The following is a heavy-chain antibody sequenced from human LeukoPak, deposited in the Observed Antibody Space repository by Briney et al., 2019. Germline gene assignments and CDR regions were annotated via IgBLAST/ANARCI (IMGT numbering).Heavy chain of an antibody. V-gene: IGHV3-7*01. CDR1: GFTFIQFL. Sequence: GGSLRLSCAASGFTFIQFLVSWVGQDAGKGLEWVGNIKPDGREKHYVDSVKGRFSISRDNTKNSLFLQISSLRGEDSAVYYCAREPSQLWIDNWGQGTRVIVSS. CDR3: AREPSQLWIDN. J-gene: IGHJ4*02. D-gene: IGHD5-18*01. CDR2: IKPDGREK.